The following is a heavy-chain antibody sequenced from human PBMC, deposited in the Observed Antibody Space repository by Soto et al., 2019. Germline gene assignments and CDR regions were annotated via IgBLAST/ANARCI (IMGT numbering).Heavy chain of an antibody. Sequence: QVQLQESGPGLVKPSETLSLTCTVSSDSIAGENWWSWVRQPPGLGLEWIGEVFHTGGTNYNPSLKSRVPMEVDKYKNQFSLKLISATAADTAVYYCARVFSSGSGWMYYFDFWGQGTLVSVSS. CDR1: SDSIAGENW. D-gene: IGHD6-19*01. CDR3: ARVFSSGSGWMYYFDF. J-gene: IGHJ4*02. CDR2: VFHTGGT. V-gene: IGHV4-4*02.